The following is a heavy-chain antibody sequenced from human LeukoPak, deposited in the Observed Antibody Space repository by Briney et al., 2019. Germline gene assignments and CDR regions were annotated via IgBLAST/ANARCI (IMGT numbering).Heavy chain of an antibody. CDR1: GFTFSSYA. D-gene: IGHD6-13*01. J-gene: IGHJ6*02. Sequence: GGPPRLSCAASGFTFSSYAMSWVRQAPGKGLEWVSAISGSGGSTYYADSVKGRFTISRDNSKNTLYLQMNSLRAEDTAVYYCARDRPDGYSSSWYPSPYGMDVWGQGTTVTVSS. CDR2: ISGSGGST. V-gene: IGHV3-23*01. CDR3: ARDRPDGYSSSWYPSPYGMDV.